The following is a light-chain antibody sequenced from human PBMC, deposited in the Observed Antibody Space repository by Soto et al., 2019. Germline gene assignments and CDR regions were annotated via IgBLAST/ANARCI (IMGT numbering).Light chain of an antibody. Sequence: QSALTQPASVSGSPGQSITISCTGTSSDVGSYNLVSWYQQHPGKAPKLMIYEVTKRPSGISNRFSGSKSGNTASLTISGLQAEDEADYYCCSYTLSSTFHVVFGGVTQLTVL. J-gene: IGLJ2*01. CDR3: CSYTLSSTFHVV. CDR2: EVT. V-gene: IGLV2-23*02. CDR1: SSDVGSYNL.